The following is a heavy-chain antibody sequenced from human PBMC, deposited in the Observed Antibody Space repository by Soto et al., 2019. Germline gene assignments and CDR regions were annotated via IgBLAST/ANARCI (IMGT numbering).Heavy chain of an antibody. J-gene: IGHJ4*02. Sequence: QVQLQQWGAGLLKPSETLSLTCAVYGGSFSGYYWTWIRQPPGTGLEWSGEINHSGRTNYNPSHKSRVTISVDTSKNQSSLKLTSVTAADTAVYYCARDKITGLFDYWGQGTLVTVSS. D-gene: IGHD2-8*02. CDR2: INHSGRT. CDR3: ARDKITGLFDY. V-gene: IGHV4-34*01. CDR1: GGSFSGYY.